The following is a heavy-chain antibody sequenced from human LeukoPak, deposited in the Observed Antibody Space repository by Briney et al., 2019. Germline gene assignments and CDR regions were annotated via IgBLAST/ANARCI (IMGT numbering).Heavy chain of an antibody. CDR3: TKDLGLRRMI. CDR2: ISAGSGTV. V-gene: IGHV3-48*04. D-gene: IGHD1-14*01. CDR1: GLSLSSNN. J-gene: IGHJ2*01. Sequence: GGALRLSCAASGLSLSSNNMHWVRQAPGGGLEWLSYISAGSGTVFSADSVKGRFSISRDNARESLFLQMNSLRVDDTAVYYCTKDLGLRRMIWGRGTLVIVSS.